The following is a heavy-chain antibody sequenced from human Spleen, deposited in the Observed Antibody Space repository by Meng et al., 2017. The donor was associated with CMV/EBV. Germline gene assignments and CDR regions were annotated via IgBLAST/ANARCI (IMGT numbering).Heavy chain of an antibody. J-gene: IGHJ4*02. CDR3: ARGFMSGY. D-gene: IGHD3-16*01. Sequence: SETLSLTCSIHGASFSDYNWNWIRRPPGKGLEWLGEIGPSGSTNYNPSLKTRVTMSFDTSKNQFSLELASVTAADTAVYYCARGFMSGYWGQGSLVTVSS. CDR2: IGPSGST. V-gene: IGHV4-34*01. CDR1: GASFSDYN.